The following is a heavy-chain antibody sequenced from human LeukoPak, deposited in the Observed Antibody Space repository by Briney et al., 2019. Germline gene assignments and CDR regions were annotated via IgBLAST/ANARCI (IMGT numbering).Heavy chain of an antibody. CDR1: GFTFSCYW. J-gene: IGHJ5*02. CDR2: IKQDGSEK. Sequence: PGGSLRLSCAASGFTFSCYWMTWVRQAPGKGLEWVANIKQDGSEKNYLDSVKGRSTISRDNAKNSLFLQMTSLRPEDTAMYFCASNYCSRTNCYYNWFDPSGQGTLVTVSS. D-gene: IGHD2-2*01. CDR3: ASNYCSRTNCYYNWFDP. V-gene: IGHV3-7*05.